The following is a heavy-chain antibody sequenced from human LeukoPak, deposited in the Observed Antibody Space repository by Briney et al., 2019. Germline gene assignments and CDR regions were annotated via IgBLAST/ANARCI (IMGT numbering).Heavy chain of an antibody. CDR2: IYNTGST. D-gene: IGHD2-15*01. J-gene: IGHJ4*02. CDR1: GGSITTYY. CDR3: ARLTGYASSSRYSYIDY. V-gene: IGHV4-59*08. Sequence: SETLSLTCTVSGGSITTYYWSWIRQPPGKGLEWIGCIYNTGSTNYHPSLKSRVTISVDTSKNQFSLKLSPVTAADTAVYYCARLTGYASSSRYSYIDYWGQGTLVTVSS.